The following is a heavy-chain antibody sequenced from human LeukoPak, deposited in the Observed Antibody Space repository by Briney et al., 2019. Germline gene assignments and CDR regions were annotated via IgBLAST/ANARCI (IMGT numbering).Heavy chain of an antibody. CDR1: GGTFSSYA. D-gene: IGHD3-9*01. V-gene: IGHV1-69*06. CDR2: FIPIFGTA. Sequence: SSVKVSCKASGGTFSSYAISWVRQAPGQGLEWMGGFIPIFGTANYAHKFQGRVTITADKSTSTAYMELSSLRSEDTAVYYCARGAGDYDILTGYRPTMFYFDYWGQGTLVTVSS. CDR3: ARGAGDYDILTGYRPTMFYFDY. J-gene: IGHJ4*02.